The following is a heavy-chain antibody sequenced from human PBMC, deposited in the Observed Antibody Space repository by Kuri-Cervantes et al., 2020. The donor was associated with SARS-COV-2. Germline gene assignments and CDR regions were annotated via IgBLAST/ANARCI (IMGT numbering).Heavy chain of an antibody. CDR2: MNPKIDIP. CDR3: ARRFYGSSWYNYYYYGMDV. CDR1: GYTFTSYA. Sequence: ASVKVSCKASGYTFTSYAMNWVRQAPGQGLEWVGWMNPKIDIPGSVKKFQGRVTMTRDTSTNTAYMELTSLGSQDTAVYYCARRFYGSSWYNYYYYGMDVWGQGTTVTVSS. J-gene: IGHJ6*02. V-gene: IGHV1-8*02. D-gene: IGHD6-13*01.